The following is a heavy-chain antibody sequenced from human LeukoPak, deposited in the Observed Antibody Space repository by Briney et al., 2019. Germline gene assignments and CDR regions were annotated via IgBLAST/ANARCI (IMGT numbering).Heavy chain of an antibody. Sequence: PGGSLRLSCAAPRFTFSDYYMSWIRQAPGKGLEWVSYISSSGSTIYYADSVKGRFTISRDNAKNSLYLQMNSLRAEDTAVYYCGYYDSSGYYDNDYWGQGTLVTVSS. J-gene: IGHJ4*02. CDR2: ISSSGSTI. CDR3: GYYDSSGYYDNDY. CDR1: RFTFSDYY. V-gene: IGHV3-11*01. D-gene: IGHD3-22*01.